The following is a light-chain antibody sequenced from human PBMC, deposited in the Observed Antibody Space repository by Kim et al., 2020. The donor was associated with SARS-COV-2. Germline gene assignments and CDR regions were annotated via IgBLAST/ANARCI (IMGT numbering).Light chain of an antibody. Sequence: EILLTQSPDTLPLSPGERATLSCRASERINNNYLAWYQQKPGQPPTLLIYGASTRTSGVPDRFSGSGCGTDFTLTISRLEPEDFAVFYCQQYGTSPYTFGQGTKLEI. CDR3: QQYGTSPYT. J-gene: IGKJ2*01. CDR2: GAS. V-gene: IGKV3-20*01. CDR1: ERINNNY.